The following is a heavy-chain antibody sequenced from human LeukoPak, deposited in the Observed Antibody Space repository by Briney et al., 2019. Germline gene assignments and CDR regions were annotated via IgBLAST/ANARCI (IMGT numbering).Heavy chain of an antibody. J-gene: IGHJ4*02. CDR2: IWFDGSDK. V-gene: IGHV3-33*01. CDR1: GFTFSTYG. Sequence: GGSLRLSCAASGFTFSTYGMHRVRQAPGKGLEWVAFIWFDGSDKYHADSVKGRFTISRDNSKNTLYLQMSSLRAEDTAVYYCARDPRPGMAVDYWGQGTLVTVSS. D-gene: IGHD3-10*01. CDR3: ARDPRPGMAVDY.